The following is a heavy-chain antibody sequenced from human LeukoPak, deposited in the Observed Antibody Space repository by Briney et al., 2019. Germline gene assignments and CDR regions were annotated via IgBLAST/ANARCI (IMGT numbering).Heavy chain of an antibody. CDR1: GGSFSGYY. D-gene: IGHD3-10*01. J-gene: IGHJ6*04. CDR3: ARQIHLRYYYGSGSYPDV. V-gene: IGHV4-34*01. Sequence: PSETLSLTCAVYGGSFSGYYWSWIRRPPGKGLEWIGEINHSGSTNYNPSLKSRVTISVDTSKNQFSLKLSSVTAADTAVYYCARQIHLRYYYGSGSYPDVWGKGTTVTISS. CDR2: INHSGST.